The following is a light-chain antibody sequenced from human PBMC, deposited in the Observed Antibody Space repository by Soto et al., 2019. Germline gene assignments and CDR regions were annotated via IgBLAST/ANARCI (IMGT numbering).Light chain of an antibody. CDR2: AAS. Sequence: IQLTQSPSSLSASVRDRVIITCRASQGIRSYLAWYQQEPGKAPKLLIYAASTLQSGVPSRFSGSGSGTDFTLTISSLQPEDFATYYCQQLNSYPLTFGGGTKVDIK. J-gene: IGKJ4*01. CDR1: QGIRSY. CDR3: QQLNSYPLT. V-gene: IGKV1-9*01.